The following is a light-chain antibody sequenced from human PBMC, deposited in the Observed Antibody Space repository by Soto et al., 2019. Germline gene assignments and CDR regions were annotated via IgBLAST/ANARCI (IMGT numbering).Light chain of an antibody. Sequence: EIVLTQSPATLSLFPGERATLSCRASQSVSSYLAWYQQKPGQAPRLLIYDASNRATGIPVRFSGSGSGTDFTLTISSLEPEDFAVYYCQQRSSWPTFGGGTKVDIK. V-gene: IGKV3-11*01. CDR1: QSVSSY. CDR2: DAS. J-gene: IGKJ4*01. CDR3: QQRSSWPT.